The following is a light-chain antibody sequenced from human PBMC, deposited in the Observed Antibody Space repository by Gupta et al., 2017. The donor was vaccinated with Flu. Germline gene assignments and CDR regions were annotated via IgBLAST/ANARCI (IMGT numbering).Light chain of an antibody. Sequence: SVLTQPPSVSGAPGRRVTVSCTGSSSNIGGGYDVHWYQQLPAAAPKLLIRGNRNWPSGIPDRFSGSKSGTSASLAIXGXQAEDEXDYYCQSCDTTMSAWVCGGGTKLTVL. CDR3: QSCDTTMSAWV. CDR1: SSNIGGGYD. J-gene: IGLJ2*01. CDR2: GNR. V-gene: IGLV1-40*01.